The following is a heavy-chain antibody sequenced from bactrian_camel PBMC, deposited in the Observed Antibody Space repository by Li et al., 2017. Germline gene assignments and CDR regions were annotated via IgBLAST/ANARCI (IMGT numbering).Heavy chain of an antibody. CDR1: GLTVSGRC. CDR2: IHAGGTT. D-gene: IGHD2*01. J-gene: IGHJ4*01. Sequence: HVQLVESGGGLVEPGGSLRLSCVASGLTVSGRCMGWFRQGPGKDREEVATIHAGGTTHYAASVKGRFTISRDNDKNTVYLLMNSLKTEDSGVYYCATGDSMGRGTQVTV. V-gene: IGHV3S53*01.